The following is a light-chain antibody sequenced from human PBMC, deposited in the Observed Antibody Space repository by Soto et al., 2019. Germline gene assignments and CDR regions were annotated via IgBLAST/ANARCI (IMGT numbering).Light chain of an antibody. CDR1: QGISSY. Sequence: DIQLTQSPSFLSASVGDRVTITCRASQGISSYLAWYQQKPGKAPKVLIYAASTLQSGVPSRFSGSGSGTEFPLTISSLQPEDFATYFCQQFNAYPLTFGGGTKVEIK. CDR2: AAS. J-gene: IGKJ4*01. V-gene: IGKV1-9*01. CDR3: QQFNAYPLT.